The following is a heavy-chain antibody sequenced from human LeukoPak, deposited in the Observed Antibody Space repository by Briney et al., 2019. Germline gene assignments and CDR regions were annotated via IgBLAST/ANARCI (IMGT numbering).Heavy chain of an antibody. D-gene: IGHD5-18*01. Sequence: QSGGSLRLSCAASGFTFSSYWMHWVRQAPGKGLVGVSRINDDGRSTSYADSVKGRFTISRDNSKNTMYLQMNSLRVEDTAVYYCVKGRDTSVGIFDYWGQGTLVTVSS. V-gene: IGHV3-74*01. J-gene: IGHJ4*02. CDR2: INDDGRST. CDR3: VKGRDTSVGIFDY. CDR1: GFTFSSYW.